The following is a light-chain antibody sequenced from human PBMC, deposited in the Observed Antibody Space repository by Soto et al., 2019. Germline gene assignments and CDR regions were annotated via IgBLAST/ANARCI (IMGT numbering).Light chain of an antibody. Sequence: DIQLTQSPSLLSASIGDRVTITCRASHDISTFLAWYQQKPGKAPKLLIYEASTLQSGVPSRFTGRGSGTEFTLTISSLQPDDFATYYCQQYDTYSRTFGQGTKVDIK. CDR3: QQYDTYSRT. V-gene: IGKV1-9*01. CDR1: HDISTF. J-gene: IGKJ1*01. CDR2: EAS.